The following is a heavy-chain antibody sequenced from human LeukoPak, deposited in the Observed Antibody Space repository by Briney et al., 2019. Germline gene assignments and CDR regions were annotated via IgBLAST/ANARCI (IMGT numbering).Heavy chain of an antibody. Sequence: SETLSLTCAVSGYSITSSSWWGWIRQPPGKGLEWIGYIYHSGTTYYNPSLQSRVTMSVDTSKNQFSLKLSSVTAADTAVYYCARGPNRNYYDSSGFDYWGQGTLVTVSS. V-gene: IGHV4-28*03. CDR3: ARGPNRNYYDSSGFDY. CDR1: GYSITSSSW. CDR2: IYHSGTT. D-gene: IGHD3-22*01. J-gene: IGHJ4*02.